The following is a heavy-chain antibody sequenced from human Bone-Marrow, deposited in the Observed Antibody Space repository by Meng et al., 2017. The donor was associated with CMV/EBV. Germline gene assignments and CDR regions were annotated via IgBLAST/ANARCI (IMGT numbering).Heavy chain of an antibody. Sequence: GEYLKISCAASGFTFSSYSMNWVRQAPGKGLEWVSSISSSSSYIYYADSVKGRFTISRDNAKNSLYLQMNSLRAEDTAVYYCARSGSGGGAFDIWGQGTMVTVSS. CDR2: ISSSSSYI. J-gene: IGHJ3*02. CDR3: ARSGSGGGAFDI. D-gene: IGHD2-15*01. V-gene: IGHV3-21*01. CDR1: GFTFSSYS.